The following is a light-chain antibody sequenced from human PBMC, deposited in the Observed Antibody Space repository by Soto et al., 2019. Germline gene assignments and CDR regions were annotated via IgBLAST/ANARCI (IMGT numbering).Light chain of an antibody. Sequence: EIVFTQSPGTLSLSPGERATLSCRASQSISNYLAWYQQRPGQSPRLLIYAASSRATGVPDRFSGGGSATDFTLTVSRLEPEDFAVYYCQQYGGSPRTFGQGTKLEIK. CDR1: QSISNY. V-gene: IGKV3-20*01. CDR3: QQYGGSPRT. CDR2: AAS. J-gene: IGKJ2*01.